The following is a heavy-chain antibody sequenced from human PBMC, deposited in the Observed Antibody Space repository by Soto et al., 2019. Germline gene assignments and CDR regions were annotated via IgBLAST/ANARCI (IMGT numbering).Heavy chain of an antibody. CDR3: ASAKAVVIAVLGI. D-gene: IGHD2-21*01. CDR2: VSENGGSRGGT. J-gene: IGHJ3*02. Sequence: EVQLLESGGGLVQPGGSLRLSCTASGFTFSSSAMNWVRQAPGQGLEWVASVSENGGSRGGTYYADSVKGRFTISRDNSKNTLYLQMDSLRGAVTAVYYCASAKAVVIAVLGIWGQGTMVTVSS. V-gene: IGHV3-23*01. CDR1: GFTFSSSA.